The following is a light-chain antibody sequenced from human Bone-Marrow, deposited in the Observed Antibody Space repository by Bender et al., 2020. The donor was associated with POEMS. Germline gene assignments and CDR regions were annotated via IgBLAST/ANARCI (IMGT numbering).Light chain of an antibody. Sequence: QSALTQPRSVSGSPGQSITISCTGTSGDVGGYNFVSWYQQYPGKAPKPIIYTVDQRPSGVPDRFSGSKSGNTASLSISGLQADDEADYYCCSFAGTHVVFGGGTKLTVL. CDR1: SGDVGGYNF. CDR2: TVD. V-gene: IGLV2-11*01. CDR3: CSFAGTHVV. J-gene: IGLJ2*01.